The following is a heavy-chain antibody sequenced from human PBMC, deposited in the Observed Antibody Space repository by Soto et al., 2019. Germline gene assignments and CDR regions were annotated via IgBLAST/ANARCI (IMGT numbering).Heavy chain of an antibody. D-gene: IGHD5-12*01. Sequence: SVNVSCKASGGTFSSYAISWVRQAPGQGLEWMGGIIPIFGTANYAQKFQGRVTITADESTSTAYMELSSLRSEDTAVYYCARRDGYNSGLGYWGQGTLVTVSS. CDR2: IIPIFGTA. CDR1: GGTFSSYA. CDR3: ARRDGYNSGLGY. J-gene: IGHJ4*02. V-gene: IGHV1-69*13.